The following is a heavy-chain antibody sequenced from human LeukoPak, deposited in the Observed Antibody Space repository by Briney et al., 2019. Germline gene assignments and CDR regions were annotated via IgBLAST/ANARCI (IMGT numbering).Heavy chain of an antibody. J-gene: IGHJ4*02. CDR2: VRGSGGST. CDR3: ASGLPIDCSGGSCSDY. Sequence: GGSLRLSCAASGFTFSSYAMNWVRQAPGKGLEWVSVVRGSGGSTYYADSVKGRFTISRDNSKNTLYLQMNSLRAEDTAVYYCASGLPIDCSGGSCSDYWGQGTLVTVSS. D-gene: IGHD2-15*01. CDR1: GFTFSSYA. V-gene: IGHV3-23*01.